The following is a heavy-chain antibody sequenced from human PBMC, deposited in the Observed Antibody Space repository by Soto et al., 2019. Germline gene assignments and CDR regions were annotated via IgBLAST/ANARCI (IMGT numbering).Heavy chain of an antibody. J-gene: IGHJ4*02. CDR1: GDSVSSNSAA. CDR3: ARGESISVAWFDY. CDR2: TYYRSKWYN. Sequence: PSQTLSLTCAISGDSVSSNSAAWNWIRQSRSRGLEWLGRTYYRSKWYNDYAVSVKSRITINPDTSKHQFSLQLNSVTPEDTAVYYCARGESISVAWFDYWGQGTLVTVSS. V-gene: IGHV6-1*01. D-gene: IGHD6-6*01.